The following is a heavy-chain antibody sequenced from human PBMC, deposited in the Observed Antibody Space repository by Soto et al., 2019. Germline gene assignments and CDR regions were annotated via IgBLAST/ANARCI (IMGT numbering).Heavy chain of an antibody. Sequence: GGSLRLSCAASGFTFSSYWMHWVRQAPGKGLVWVSLIDSDGSSTGYADSVKGRFTISGDNAKNTLYLQMNSLRAEDTAVYYCARPYCSSTSCSKPPDYWGQGTLVTVSS. J-gene: IGHJ4*02. CDR3: ARPYCSSTSCSKPPDY. D-gene: IGHD2-2*01. CDR2: IDSDGSST. CDR1: GFTFSSYW. V-gene: IGHV3-74*01.